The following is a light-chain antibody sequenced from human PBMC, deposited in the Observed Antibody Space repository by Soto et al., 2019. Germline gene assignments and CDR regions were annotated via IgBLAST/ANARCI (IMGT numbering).Light chain of an antibody. V-gene: IGLV1-51*01. CDR3: GTWDNRLSIDV. Sequence: QSVLTQPPSVSAAPGQRVTISCSGRPSNIGNNFVAWYQQLPGTAPKVLIYDNDKRPSGIPDRISGSKSGTSATLDITGLQTGDEAEYYCGTWDNRLSIDVFGIGTKVTVL. CDR2: DND. J-gene: IGLJ1*01. CDR1: PSNIGNNF.